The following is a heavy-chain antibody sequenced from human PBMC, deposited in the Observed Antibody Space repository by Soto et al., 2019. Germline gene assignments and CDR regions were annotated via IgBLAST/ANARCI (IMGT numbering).Heavy chain of an antibody. J-gene: IGHJ6*02. CDR1: GFTFSNFG. CDR2: ISYDGRSE. D-gene: IGHD2-15*01. CDR3: AKDLDVVMVLSATRGLDV. Sequence: QVQLVESGGGMIQPGKSLRLSCVASGFTFSNFGMHWVRQAPGKGLEWVAGISYDGRSESYVDSVRGRFTLSRDNSKNTLSLQIISLRPEDTGVYYCAKDLDVVMVLSATRGLDVWGQGPTVTVSS. V-gene: IGHV3-30*18.